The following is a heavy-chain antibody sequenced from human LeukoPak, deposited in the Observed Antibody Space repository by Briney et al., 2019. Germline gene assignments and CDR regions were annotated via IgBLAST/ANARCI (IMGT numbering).Heavy chain of an antibody. V-gene: IGHV4-4*07. CDR3: ARTKLAGDQYFFDY. J-gene: IGHJ4*02. Sequence: SETLSLTCTVSGGSISNYYWSWVRQPAGKGLEWIGCIYSGGSTTYNPSLKSRVSMSADTSKNQFSLKLNSVTAADTAVYYCARTKLAGDQYFFDYWGQGALVTVSS. CDR2: IYSGGST. CDR1: GGSISNYY. D-gene: IGHD4-17*01.